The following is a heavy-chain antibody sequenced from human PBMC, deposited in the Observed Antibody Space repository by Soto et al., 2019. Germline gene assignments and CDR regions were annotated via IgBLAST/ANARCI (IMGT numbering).Heavy chain of an antibody. J-gene: IGHJ5*02. D-gene: IGHD3-10*01. Sequence: QVQLQESGPGLVKPSETLSLTCTLSGDPITSGGFYWTWIRQHPAKGLEWIGYIYYSGATSYNPSLKSRATISVDTSKNQCPLNLSSVSAADTAMYYCARDLRGRRSGRFDPWGQGTLVTVSS. CDR1: GDPITSGGFY. CDR2: IYYSGAT. CDR3: ARDLRGRRSGRFDP. V-gene: IGHV4-31*03.